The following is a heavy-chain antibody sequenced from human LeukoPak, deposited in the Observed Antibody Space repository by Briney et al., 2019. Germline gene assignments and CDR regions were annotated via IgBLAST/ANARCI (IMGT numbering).Heavy chain of an antibody. D-gene: IGHD6-13*01. CDR3: ARGRRSSSWYGNWFDP. Sequence: PSETLSLTCTVSGGSISTSNYYWGWIRQPPGKGLEWIGNIFYSGSTYYSPSLKSRVTISLDTSRNQFSLKLTSVTAADTAVYYCARGRRSSSWYGNWFDPWGQGTLVTVSS. J-gene: IGHJ5*02. CDR2: IFYSGST. V-gene: IGHV4-39*07. CDR1: GGSISTSNYY.